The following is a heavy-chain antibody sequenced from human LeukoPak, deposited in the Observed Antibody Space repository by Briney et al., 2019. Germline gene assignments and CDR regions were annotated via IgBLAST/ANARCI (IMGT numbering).Heavy chain of an antibody. V-gene: IGHV3-66*01. Sequence: GGFLRFSCAASGFAFGDYWMTWVRQAPGKGLEWVSVIYSGGSTYYADSVKGRFTISRDNSKNTLYLQMNSLRAEDTAVYYCARALAPYCSSTSCSGHYYGMDVWGQGTTVTVSS. CDR1: GFAFGDYW. CDR3: ARALAPYCSSTSCSGHYYGMDV. D-gene: IGHD2-2*01. J-gene: IGHJ6*02. CDR2: IYSGGST.